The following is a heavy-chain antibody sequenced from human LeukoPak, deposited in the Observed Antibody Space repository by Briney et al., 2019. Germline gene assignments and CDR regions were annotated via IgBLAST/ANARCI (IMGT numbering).Heavy chain of an antibody. J-gene: IGHJ4*02. D-gene: IGHD5-12*01. Sequence: GGSLRLSCAASGFTFSIYWMSWVRQAPGKGLEWVATIKEDGSEKYYVDSVKGRFTISRDNAKSSLYLQMNSLRAEDTAVYYCANWHSATILSWGQGTLVTVSS. CDR1: GFTFSIYW. V-gene: IGHV3-7*01. CDR2: IKEDGSEK. CDR3: ANWHSATILS.